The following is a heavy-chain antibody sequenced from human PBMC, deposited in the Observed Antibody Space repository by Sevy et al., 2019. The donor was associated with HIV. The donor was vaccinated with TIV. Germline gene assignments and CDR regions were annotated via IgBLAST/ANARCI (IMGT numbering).Heavy chain of an antibody. V-gene: IGHV3-72*01. CDR2: IRNKPNIYTT. CDR3: ARVTAVADIYFDY. Sequence: GVSLRLSCAASGCTFSDYYRDWVRQAPGKGLEWVGRIRNKPNIYTTEYAASVKGKFNISKDDSMNSMYMQMTSLKTEETAVYCWARVTAVADIYFDYWGQGTLVTVSS. J-gene: IGHJ4*02. CDR1: GCTFSDYY. D-gene: IGHD6-19*01.